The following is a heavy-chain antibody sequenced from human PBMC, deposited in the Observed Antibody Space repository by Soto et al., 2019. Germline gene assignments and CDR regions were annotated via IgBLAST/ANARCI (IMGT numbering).Heavy chain of an antibody. D-gene: IGHD2-15*01. CDR2: IYRSGST. CDR1: GGSVSGGTYS. Sequence: SETLSLTCDISGGSVSGGTYSWTWIRQPPGKGLEWIGYIYRSGSTYYNPSLKSRVSISVDRSQTLFSMNLTSVTAADTAVYYCGRGKTPYFFDLWGQGNLVT. V-gene: IGHV4-30-2*01. CDR3: GRGKTPYFFDL. J-gene: IGHJ4*02.